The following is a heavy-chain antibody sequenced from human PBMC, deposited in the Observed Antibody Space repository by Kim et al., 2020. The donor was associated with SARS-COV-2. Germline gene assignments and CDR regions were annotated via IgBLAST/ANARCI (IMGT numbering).Heavy chain of an antibody. J-gene: IGHJ4*02. V-gene: IGHV4-59*01. Sequence: PSLKSRVTISVDTSKNQFSLKLSSVTAADTAVYYCARFSGSGYGHLYFDYWGQGTLVTVSS. CDR3: ARFSGSGYGHLYFDY. D-gene: IGHD5-12*01.